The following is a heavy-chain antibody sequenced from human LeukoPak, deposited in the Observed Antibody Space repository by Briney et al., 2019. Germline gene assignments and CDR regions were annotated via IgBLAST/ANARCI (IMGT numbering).Heavy chain of an antibody. CDR1: GGSISSYY. V-gene: IGHV4-59*01. Sequence: SETLSLTCTVSGGSISSYYWSWIRQPPGKGLEWIGYIYYSGSTNYNPSLKSRVTISVDTSKNQFSLKLSSVTAADTAVYYCAKDHRSLEWFGEFPGGYWGQGTLVTVSS. J-gene: IGHJ4*02. CDR3: AKDHRSLEWFGEFPGGY. D-gene: IGHD3-10*01. CDR2: IYYSGST.